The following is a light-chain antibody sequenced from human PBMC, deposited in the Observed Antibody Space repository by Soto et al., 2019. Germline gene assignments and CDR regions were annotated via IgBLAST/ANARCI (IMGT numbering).Light chain of an antibody. J-gene: IGLJ1*01. CDR2: DVS. CDR1: SSDVGGYNY. CDR3: SSYTSSSTPFYV. V-gene: IGLV2-14*01. Sequence: QSALTQPASVSGSPGQSITISCTGTSSDVGGYNYVSWYQQHPGKAPKLMIYDVSNRPSGVSNRFSGSKSGNTASLTISGLQAEDEEDYYCSSYTSSSTPFYVFGTGTKLTVL.